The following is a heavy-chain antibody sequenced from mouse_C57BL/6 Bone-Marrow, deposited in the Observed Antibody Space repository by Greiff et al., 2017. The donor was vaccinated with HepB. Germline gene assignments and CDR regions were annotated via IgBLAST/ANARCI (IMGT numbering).Heavy chain of an antibody. D-gene: IGHD2-1*01. V-gene: IGHV14-4*01. CDR2: IDPENGDT. CDR3: TNLPYAMDY. CDR1: GFNIKDDY. Sequence: VQLKESGAELVRPGASVKLSCTASGFNIKDDYMHWVKQRPEQGLEWIGWIDPENGDTEYASKFQGKATITADTSSNTAYLQLSSLTSEDTAVYYCTNLPYAMDYWGQGTSVTVSS. J-gene: IGHJ4*01.